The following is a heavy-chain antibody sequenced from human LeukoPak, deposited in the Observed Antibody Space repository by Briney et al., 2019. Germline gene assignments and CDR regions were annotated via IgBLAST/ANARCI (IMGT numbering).Heavy chain of an antibody. V-gene: IGHV3-23*01. CDR1: GFTFSSYA. J-gene: IGHJ4*02. D-gene: IGHD7-27*01. CDR2: ISGSGNNT. CDR3: ANLGTGSDY. Sequence: PGGSLRLSCAASGFTFSSYAMSWVRQAPGKGLEWVSTISGSGNNTFYADSVKGRFTISRDNSGNTVSLQMNCLRAEDTAIYFCANLGTGSDYWGQGTLVTVSS.